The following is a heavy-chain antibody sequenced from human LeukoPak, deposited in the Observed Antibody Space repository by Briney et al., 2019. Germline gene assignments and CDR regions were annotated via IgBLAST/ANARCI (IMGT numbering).Heavy chain of an antibody. CDR3: ARVGYCSSTSCYMSYYFDY. J-gene: IGHJ4*02. V-gene: IGHV3-48*01. Sequence: GGSLRLSCAASGFTFSSYTMNWVRQAPGKGLEWVSYISSSSSTIYYADSVKGRFTISRDNAKNSLYLQINSLRAEDTAVYYCARVGYCSSTSCYMSYYFDYWGQGTLVTVSS. D-gene: IGHD2-2*02. CDR2: ISSSSSTI. CDR1: GFTFSSYT.